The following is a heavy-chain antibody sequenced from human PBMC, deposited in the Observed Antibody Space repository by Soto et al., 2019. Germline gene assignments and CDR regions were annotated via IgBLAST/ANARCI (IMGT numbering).Heavy chain of an antibody. Sequence: PSETLSLTCTVSGGSISSSSYYWGWIRQPPGKGLGWIGSIYYSGSTYYNPSLKSRVTISVDTSQNQFSLKLSSVTAADPAVYYCASKSPPGTDEYYYMDVWGKGTTVTVS. V-gene: IGHV4-39*01. J-gene: IGHJ6*03. CDR3: ASKSPPGTDEYYYMDV. CDR1: GGSISSSSYY. D-gene: IGHD1-1*01. CDR2: IYYSGST.